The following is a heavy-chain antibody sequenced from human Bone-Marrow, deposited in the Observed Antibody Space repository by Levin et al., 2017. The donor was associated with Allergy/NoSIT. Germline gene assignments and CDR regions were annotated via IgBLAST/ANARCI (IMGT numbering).Heavy chain of an antibody. CDR3: AKDVQDAAYTPGLSFDS. Sequence: GGSLRLSCSAGFAISNYGMHWVRQAPGKGLEWVAGISYDGSNKYYADSVKGRFTVSRDNPKNTLRLQMNSLTLDDTGVYFCAKDVQDAAYTPGLSFDSWGQGTLVTVSS. V-gene: IGHV3-30*18. D-gene: IGHD2-15*01. CDR2: ISYDGSNK. J-gene: IGHJ4*02. CDR1: GFAISNYG.